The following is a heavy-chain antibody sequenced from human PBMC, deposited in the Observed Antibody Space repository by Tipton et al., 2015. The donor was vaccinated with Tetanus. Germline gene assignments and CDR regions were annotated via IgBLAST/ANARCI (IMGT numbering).Heavy chain of an antibody. CDR3: ARDQGGGRVVRLNWFDP. CDR1: GASIRGSGFF. D-gene: IGHD6-6*01. Sequence: TLSLTCTVSGASIRGSGFFWNWVRQHPEKGLGWIGYVYYSGDTYINPSLKSRVTMSVDTSKNQLSLKLNSVTAADTAVYYCARDQGGGRVVRLNWFDPWGQGTLVTVSS. V-gene: IGHV4-31*03. CDR2: VYYSGDT. J-gene: IGHJ5*02.